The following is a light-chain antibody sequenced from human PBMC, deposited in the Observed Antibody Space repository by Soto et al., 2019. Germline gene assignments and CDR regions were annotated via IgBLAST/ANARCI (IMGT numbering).Light chain of an antibody. J-gene: IGLJ1*01. CDR3: SSYAGSSNX. CDR2: EVN. V-gene: IGLV2-8*01. CDR1: SSDVGGYNY. Sequence: QSALTQPPSASGSPGQSVAISCTGTSSDVGGYNYVSWYQQHPGKAPKLMIYEVNKRPSGVPDRFSGSKSGNTASLTVSGLQAEDEADYYCSSYAGSSNXFGTGTKVTV.